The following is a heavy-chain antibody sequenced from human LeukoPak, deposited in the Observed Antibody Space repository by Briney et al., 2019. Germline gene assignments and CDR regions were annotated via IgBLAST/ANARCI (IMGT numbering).Heavy chain of an antibody. CDR3: ARDWSTGYWFDG. CDR2: IYYSGST. D-gene: IGHD3-3*01. CDR1: ADSIRSYF. V-gene: IGHV4-59*01. Sequence: SETLSLTCTVSADSIRSYFWSWIRLSPGSRMEWIGHIYYSGSTNYNPSLRGRVSISRDLSTNQISLNLGSVTAADTAIYHCARDWSTGYWFDGWGTGTLVTVSS. J-gene: IGHJ5*02.